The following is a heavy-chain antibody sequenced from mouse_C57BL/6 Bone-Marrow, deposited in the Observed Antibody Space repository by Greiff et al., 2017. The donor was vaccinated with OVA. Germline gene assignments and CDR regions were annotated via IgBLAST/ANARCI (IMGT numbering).Heavy chain of an antibody. CDR3: AREGITTRELDY. D-gene: IGHD1-1*01. CDR2: IYPRSGNT. Sequence: VQLQQSGAELARPGASVKLSCKASGYTFTSYGISWVKQRTGQGLEWIGEIYPRSGNTYYNEKFKGKATLTADKSSSTAYMELRSLTSEDSAVYFCAREGITTRELDYWGQGTTLTVSS. J-gene: IGHJ2*01. CDR1: GYTFTSYG. V-gene: IGHV1-81*01.